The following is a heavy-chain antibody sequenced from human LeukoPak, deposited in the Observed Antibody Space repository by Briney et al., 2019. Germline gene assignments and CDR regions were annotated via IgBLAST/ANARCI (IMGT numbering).Heavy chain of an antibody. CDR2: INPNSGGT. CDR1: GYTFTGYY. J-gene: IGHJ4*02. Sequence: GASVKVSCKASGYTFTGYYMHWVRQAPGQGLEWMGWINPNSGGTNYAQKFQGRVTMTRDTSISTAYMELSRLRSDDTVVYYCARGTGLVPYYDILTGYHQFDYWGQGTLVTVSS. V-gene: IGHV1-2*02. D-gene: IGHD3-9*01. CDR3: ARGTGLVPYYDILTGYHQFDY.